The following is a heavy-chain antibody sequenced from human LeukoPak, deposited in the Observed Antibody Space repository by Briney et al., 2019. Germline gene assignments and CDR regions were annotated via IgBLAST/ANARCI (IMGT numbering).Heavy chain of an antibody. CDR2: IYTSGST. Sequence: SETLSLTCTVSGGSISSYYWSWIRQPAGKGMEWIGRIYTSGSTNYNASLKSRVTMSVDTSKNQFSLKLSSVTAADTAVYYCARDLHDILTGYYGGRLDPWGQGTLVTVSS. CDR3: ARDLHDILTGYYGGRLDP. V-gene: IGHV4-4*07. D-gene: IGHD3-9*01. CDR1: GGSISSYY. J-gene: IGHJ5*02.